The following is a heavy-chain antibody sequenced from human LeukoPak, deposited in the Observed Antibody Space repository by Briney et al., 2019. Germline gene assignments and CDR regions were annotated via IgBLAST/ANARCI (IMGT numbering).Heavy chain of an antibody. J-gene: IGHJ4*02. V-gene: IGHV3-30*04. CDR1: GFTFTSFA. D-gene: IGHD4-17*01. Sequence: GGSLRLSCAASGFTFTSFAIHWVRQAPGKGLEWVAVMSNDGLNQYYADSVKGRFTLSRDNSEKTLYLQMNSLRNEDAALYYCARSFNGDLDYWGQGTLVTVSS. CDR2: MSNDGLNQ. CDR3: ARSFNGDLDY.